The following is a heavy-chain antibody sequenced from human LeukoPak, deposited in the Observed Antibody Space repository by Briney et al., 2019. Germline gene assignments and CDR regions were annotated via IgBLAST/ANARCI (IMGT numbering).Heavy chain of an antibody. V-gene: IGHV3-53*01. CDR2: IHYDGKI. Sequence: PGGSLRLSCAASGFSVSGKFMSWVRQAPGKGLEWVSIIHYDGKIRYAGSVGGRFTIYRDDSENTLFLQMNSLRVDDTAVYYCAKDHGWLPHDWGQGTLVTVPS. J-gene: IGHJ4*02. CDR1: GFSVSGKF. CDR3: AKDHGWLPHD. D-gene: IGHD3-22*01.